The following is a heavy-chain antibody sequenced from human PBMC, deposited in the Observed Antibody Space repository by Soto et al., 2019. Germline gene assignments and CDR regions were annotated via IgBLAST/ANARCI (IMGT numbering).Heavy chain of an antibody. J-gene: IGHJ5*02. CDR3: ARESMVTPNWFDP. D-gene: IGHD5-18*01. V-gene: IGHV4-30-4*01. Sequence: SETLSLTCTVSGGSISSGDYYWSWIRQPPGKGLEWIGYIYYSGSTYYNPSLKSRVTISVDTSKNQFSLKLSSVTAADTAVYYCARESMVTPNWFDPWGQGTLVTVS. CDR1: GGSISSGDYY. CDR2: IYYSGST.